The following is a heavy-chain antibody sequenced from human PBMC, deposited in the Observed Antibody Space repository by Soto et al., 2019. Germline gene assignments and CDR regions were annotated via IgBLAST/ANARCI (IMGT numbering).Heavy chain of an antibody. V-gene: IGHV1-69*08. CDR3: ATEKYGVGRVGVYD. CDR1: GGTSTIYT. D-gene: IGHD3-3*01. J-gene: IGHJ4*02. Sequence: QVPLVQSGTELKKPGSSVKVSCEASGGTSTIYTITWVRQAPGQGLAWMGRIVPMLGITNYARNFQDRLTITADQSNGTAYMELSSLRFEDTALYYCATEKYGVGRVGVYDWGQGTQVTVSS. CDR2: IVPMLGIT.